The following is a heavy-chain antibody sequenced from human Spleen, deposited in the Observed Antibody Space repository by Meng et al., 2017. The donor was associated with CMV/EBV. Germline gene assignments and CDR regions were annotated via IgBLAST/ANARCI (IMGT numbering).Heavy chain of an antibody. CDR1: GGTFSRYA. V-gene: IGHV1-69*10. CDR2: IIPILGRA. J-gene: IGHJ4*02. Sequence: SGGTFSRYAISWVRQGHGQGLEWMGEIIPILGRANYAQKCQGRVTMTADKSTSTDYMELSSMRSEDTAVYYCARDGAAAGKIRYFDYWGQGTLVTVSS. D-gene: IGHD6-13*01. CDR3: ARDGAAAGKIRYFDY.